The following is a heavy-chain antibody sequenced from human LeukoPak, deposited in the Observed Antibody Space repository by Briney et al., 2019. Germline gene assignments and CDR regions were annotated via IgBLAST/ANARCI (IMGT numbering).Heavy chain of an antibody. CDR3: AKDGGGGNCFFDY. V-gene: IGHV3-23*01. J-gene: IGHJ4*02. CDR2: ITGSGGST. D-gene: IGHD2-15*01. Sequence: PGGSLRLSCAATGFTFSRYAMSWGRQAPGKGLEWVSSITGSGGSTFYADSVKGRFTISRDNSKNTLYLQMNSLRAEDTTVYYCAKDGGGGNCFFDYWGQGTLVTVSS. CDR1: GFTFSRYA.